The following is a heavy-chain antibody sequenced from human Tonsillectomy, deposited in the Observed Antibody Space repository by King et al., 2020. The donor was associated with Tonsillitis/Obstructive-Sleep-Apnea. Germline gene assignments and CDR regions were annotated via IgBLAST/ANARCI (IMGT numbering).Heavy chain of an antibody. J-gene: IGHJ1*01. Sequence: VQLVESGGGVVQPGRSLRLSCAASGFSFSSYGMHWVRQAPGKGLEWVAVIWYDGSNKYYADSVKGRFTISRDNSKNTLYLQMNSLRAEDTAVYYCVRDYTGSSGYYGGHFQHWGQGTLVTVSS. V-gene: IGHV3-33*01. CDR2: IWYDGSNK. CDR3: VRDYTGSSGYYGGHFQH. CDR1: GFSFSSYG. D-gene: IGHD3-22*01.